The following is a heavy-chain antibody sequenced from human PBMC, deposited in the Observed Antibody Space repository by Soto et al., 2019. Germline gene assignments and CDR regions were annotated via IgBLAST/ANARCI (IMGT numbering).Heavy chain of an antibody. CDR2: IYHSGST. CDR1: RSSISSSNG. Sequence: SVTLSLTCAVARSSISSSNGGGTVSQPPGKGLEWIGEIYHSGSTNYNPSLKSRVTISVDKSKNQFSLKLSSVTAADTAVYYCARRGYCTNGVCYYGMDVWGQGTTVTVS. D-gene: IGHD2-8*01. V-gene: IGHV4-4*02. CDR3: ARRGYCTNGVCYYGMDV. J-gene: IGHJ6*02.